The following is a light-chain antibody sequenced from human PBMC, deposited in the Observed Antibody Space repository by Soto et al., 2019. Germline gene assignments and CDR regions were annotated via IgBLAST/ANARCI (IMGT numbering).Light chain of an antibody. CDR3: QQLSEWPLT. CDR2: AAS. Sequence: IQLTQSPSSLSASIGDRVTISCRASQDISSFLAWYQLKPGKAPKLLIYAASTLQSGVPARFSGSGSGTDFTLTISSLQPEDFTTYYCQQLSEWPLTFGGGTKVEI. CDR1: QDISSF. J-gene: IGKJ4*01. V-gene: IGKV1-9*01.